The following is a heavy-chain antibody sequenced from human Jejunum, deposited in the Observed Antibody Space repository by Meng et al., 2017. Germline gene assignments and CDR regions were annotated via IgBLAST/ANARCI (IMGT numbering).Heavy chain of an antibody. CDR3: ARREWLERFHFDF. CDR2: INYSGRT. Sequence: QRQVQESGPGLVKPSETLSLTCSVSGGSISNTTYYWDWIRQPPGKGLEWIGSINYSGRTYHNPSLKSRLTISVDTSKNHLSLKLSSVTAADTAVYYCARREWLERFHFDFWGQGTLVTVSS. V-gene: IGHV4-39*02. D-gene: IGHD6-19*01. CDR1: GGSISNTTYY. J-gene: IGHJ4*02.